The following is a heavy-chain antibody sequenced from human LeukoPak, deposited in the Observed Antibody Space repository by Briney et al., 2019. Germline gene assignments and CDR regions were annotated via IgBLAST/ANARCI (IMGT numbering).Heavy chain of an antibody. Sequence: GGSLRLPRAGSGFPLHSFGMDLVRQAPGKGLAGVAFIRYDGSNKYYADSVKGRFTISRDNSKNTLYMQMNSLRAEDTAVYYCAKDRSYYYGSGSSFDYWGQGTLVTVSS. V-gene: IGHV3-30*02. CDR2: IRYDGSNK. D-gene: IGHD3-10*01. J-gene: IGHJ4*02. CDR3: AKDRSYYYGSGSSFDY. CDR1: GFPLHSFG.